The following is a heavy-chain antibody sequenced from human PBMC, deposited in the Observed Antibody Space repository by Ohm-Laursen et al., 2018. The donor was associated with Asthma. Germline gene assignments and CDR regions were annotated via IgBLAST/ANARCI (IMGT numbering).Heavy chain of an antibody. J-gene: IGHJ4*02. Sequence: SLRLSCTASGFTFSSYAMSWVRQALGKGLEWVSGISWTSGSIGYADSVKGRFTISRDNAKNSLYLQMNSLRAEDTALYYCAKDMDYYDSSGYYYFDYWGQGTLVTVSS. CDR2: ISWTSGSI. D-gene: IGHD3-22*01. CDR1: GFTFSSYA. CDR3: AKDMDYYDSSGYYYFDY. V-gene: IGHV3-9*01.